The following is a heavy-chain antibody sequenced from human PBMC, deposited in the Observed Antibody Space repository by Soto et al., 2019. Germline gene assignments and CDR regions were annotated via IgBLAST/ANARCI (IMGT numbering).Heavy chain of an antibody. CDR1: GGSFSGYY. D-gene: IGHD4-17*01. J-gene: IGHJ6*02. CDR3: ASSIFYGDYQLWYYYGMDV. CDR2: INHSGST. V-gene: IGHV4-34*01. Sequence: ETLSLTCAVYGGSFSGYYWSWIRQPPGKGLEWIGEINHSGSTKYNPSLKRRITISVNTSKNQFSLKLSSVTAADTAVYYCASSIFYGDYQLWYYYGMDVWGQGTTVS.